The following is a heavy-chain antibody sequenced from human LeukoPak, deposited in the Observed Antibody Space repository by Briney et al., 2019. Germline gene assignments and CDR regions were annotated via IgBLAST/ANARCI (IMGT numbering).Heavy chain of an antibody. CDR3: ARSIPMSTAVVADAMWGWFDP. V-gene: IGHV4-39*02. Sequence: SKTLSLTCTVSGDSLIRNFYYWGWIRHPPGKGLEWFGRLYQSGSTYYNTSLKSRVTISVDTSKNHLSLRLKSLTAADTAVYFCARSIPMSTAVVADAMWGWFDPWGQGTLVVVSS. J-gene: IGHJ5*02. D-gene: IGHD3-22*01. CDR1: GDSLIRNFYY. CDR2: LYQSGST.